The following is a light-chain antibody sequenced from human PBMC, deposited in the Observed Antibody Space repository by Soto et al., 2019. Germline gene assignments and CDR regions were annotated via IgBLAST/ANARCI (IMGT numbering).Light chain of an antibody. CDR3: QQYNRYPYI. Sequence: DIQMTQSPSTLSASVGDRVTITCRASQSLDDWLARYQQKPGKAPQVLIYKASTLKSGDPSRFSGSGSGTEFTLTISSLQPDDFATYYCQQYNRYPYIFGQGTKLEIK. CDR1: QSLDDW. J-gene: IGKJ2*01. V-gene: IGKV1-5*03. CDR2: KAS.